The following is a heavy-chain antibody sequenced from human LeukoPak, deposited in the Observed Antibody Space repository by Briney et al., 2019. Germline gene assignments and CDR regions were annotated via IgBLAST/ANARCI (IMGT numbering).Heavy chain of an antibody. J-gene: IGHJ6*02. CDR2: IYYSGST. V-gene: IGHV4-59*01. D-gene: IGHD2-8*01. Sequence: SETLSLTCTISGGSISSYYWSWIRQPPGKGLEWIGYIYYSGSTNYNPSLKSRVTISVDTSKNQFSLKLSSVTAADTAVYYCAREMVRDYYYYGMDVWGQGTTVTVSS. CDR1: GGSISSYY. CDR3: AREMVRDYYYYGMDV.